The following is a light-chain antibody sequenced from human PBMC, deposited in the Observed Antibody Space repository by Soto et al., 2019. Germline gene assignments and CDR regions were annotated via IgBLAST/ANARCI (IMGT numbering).Light chain of an antibody. V-gene: IGLV1-40*01. CDR1: TSNIGAGYD. CDR2: ANN. J-gene: IGLJ3*02. Sequence: QSVLTQPPSVSGAPGQRVTISCTGSTSNIGAGYDVHWYQQVPGTTPKLLIYANNNRPSGVPDRFSGSKSGTSASLAISGLRSEDEADYYCAVWDDSLTGWVFGGGTKLTVL. CDR3: AVWDDSLTGWV.